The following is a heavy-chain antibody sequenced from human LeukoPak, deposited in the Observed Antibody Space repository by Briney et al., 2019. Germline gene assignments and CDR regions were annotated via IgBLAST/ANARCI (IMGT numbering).Heavy chain of an antibody. Sequence: GGSLRLSCAASGFTFSSYAMSWVRQAPGKGLEWVSAISGSGGSTYYADSVKGRFTISRDNSKNTLYLQMNSLRAEDTAVYYCAKLKYGSSGYTSTVYFDYWGQGTLVTVSS. CDR2: ISGSGGST. CDR1: GFTFSSYA. J-gene: IGHJ4*02. CDR3: AKLKYGSSGYTSTVYFDY. V-gene: IGHV3-23*01. D-gene: IGHD3-22*01.